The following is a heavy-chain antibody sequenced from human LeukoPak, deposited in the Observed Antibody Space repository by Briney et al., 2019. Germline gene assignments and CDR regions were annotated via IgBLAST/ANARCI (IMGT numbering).Heavy chain of an antibody. CDR2: MNPNSGNT. D-gene: IGHD2-2*01. J-gene: IGHJ6*02. Sequence: ASVKVSCKASGYTFTSYDINWVRQATGQGLEWMGWMNPNSGNTGYAQKFQGRVTMTRNTSISTAYMELSSLRSEDTAVYYCARVCSSTSCSWAYYYGMDVWGQGTTVTVSS. CDR3: ARVCSSTSCSWAYYYGMDV. CDR1: GYTFTSYD. V-gene: IGHV1-8*01.